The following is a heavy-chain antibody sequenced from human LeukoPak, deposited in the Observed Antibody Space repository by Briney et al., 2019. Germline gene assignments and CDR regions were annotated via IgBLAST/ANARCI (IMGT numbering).Heavy chain of an antibody. V-gene: IGHV4-39*01. CDR3: ARHASVSGNWPRPLDY. D-gene: IGHD3-3*01. CDR1: GGSISSSSYY. Sequence: SETLSLTCTVSGGSISSSSYYWGWVRQPPGKGLEWIANIYYSGSTYYSPSLRSRVTITVDTSKNQFSLKLTSVTAADTAVYYCARHASVSGNWPRPLDYWGQGSLVTVSS. CDR2: IYYSGST. J-gene: IGHJ4*02.